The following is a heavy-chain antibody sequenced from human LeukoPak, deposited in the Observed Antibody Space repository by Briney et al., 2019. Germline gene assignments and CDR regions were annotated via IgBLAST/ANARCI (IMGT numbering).Heavy chain of an antibody. J-gene: IGHJ4*02. Sequence: SETLSLTCAVYGGSFSGYDWSWIRQPPGKGLEWIGEINHSGSTNYNPSLKSRVTISVDTSKNQFSLKLSSVTAADTAVYYCARSRPFDYWGQGTLVTVSS. CDR2: INHSGST. CDR1: GGSFSGYD. CDR3: ARSRPFDY. V-gene: IGHV4-34*01. D-gene: IGHD6-6*01.